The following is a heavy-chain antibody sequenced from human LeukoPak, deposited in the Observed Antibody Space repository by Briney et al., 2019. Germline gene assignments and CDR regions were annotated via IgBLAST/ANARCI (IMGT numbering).Heavy chain of an antibody. CDR2: ISSSGSTI. V-gene: IGHV3-48*03. D-gene: IGHD5-24*01. CDR1: GFTFSSYE. J-gene: IGHJ4*02. CDR3: AREDSDGYNLNY. Sequence: PGGSLRLSCAASGFTFSSYEMNWVRQAPGKGLEWVSYISSSGSTIYYADSVKGRFTISRDNAENSLYLQMNSLRAEDTAVYYCAREDSDGYNLNYWGQGTLVTVSS.